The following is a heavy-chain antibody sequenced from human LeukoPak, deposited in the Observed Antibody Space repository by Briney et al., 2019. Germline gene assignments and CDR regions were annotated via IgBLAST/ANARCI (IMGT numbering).Heavy chain of an antibody. CDR1: GGSVNSGSYY. CDR3: ARAYLRNYYDSSGSFDY. Sequence: PSETLSLTCTVSGGSVNSGSYYWNWIRQPPGKGLEWIGYIYSSGTTNYNPSLKSRVTISVDTSKNQFSLKLSSVTAADTAVYYCARAYLRNYYDSSGSFDYWGQGTLVTVSS. D-gene: IGHD3-22*01. V-gene: IGHV4-61*01. CDR2: IYSSGTT. J-gene: IGHJ4*02.